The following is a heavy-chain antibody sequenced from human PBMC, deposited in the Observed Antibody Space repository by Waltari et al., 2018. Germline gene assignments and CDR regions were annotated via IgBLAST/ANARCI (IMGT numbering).Heavy chain of an antibody. CDR3: ARFDARAGGIVVVVAATDDAFDI. Sequence: EVQLVQSGAEVKTPGESLKISCKGSGYSFTSYWIGWVRQMPGKGLEWMGIIYPGDSDTRYNPSFQGQVTISADKSISTAYLQWSSLKASDTAMYYCARFDARAGGIVVVVAATDDAFDIWGQGTMVTVSS. V-gene: IGHV5-51*03. CDR1: GYSFTSYW. J-gene: IGHJ3*02. D-gene: IGHD2-15*01. CDR2: IYPGDSDT.